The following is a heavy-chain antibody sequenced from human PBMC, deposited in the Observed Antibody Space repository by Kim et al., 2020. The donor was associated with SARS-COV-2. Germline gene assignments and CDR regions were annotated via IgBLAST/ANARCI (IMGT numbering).Heavy chain of an antibody. Sequence: SETLSLTCAVYGGSFSGYYWSWIRQPPGKGLEWIGAINHSGSTNYNPSLKSRVTISVDTSKNQFSLKLSSVTAADTAVYYCARGPRFPYYGSGSYKYWGQGTLVTVSS. CDR2: INHSGST. J-gene: IGHJ4*02. CDR3: ARGPRFPYYGSGSYKY. CDR1: GGSFSGYY. D-gene: IGHD3-10*01. V-gene: IGHV4-34*01.